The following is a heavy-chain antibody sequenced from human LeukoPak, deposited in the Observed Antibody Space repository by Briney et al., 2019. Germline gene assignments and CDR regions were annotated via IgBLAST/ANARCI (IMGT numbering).Heavy chain of an antibody. CDR1: GFTFSSYS. J-gene: IGHJ4*02. D-gene: IGHD5-24*01. Sequence: GGSLRLSCAASGFTFSSYSVNWVRQAPGKGLEWVSSISSSSSYIYYADSVKGRFTISRDNAKNSLYLQMNSLRAGGTAVYYCARDRIEMATAYDYWGQGTLVTVSS. CDR2: ISSSSSYI. V-gene: IGHV3-21*01. CDR3: ARDRIEMATAYDY.